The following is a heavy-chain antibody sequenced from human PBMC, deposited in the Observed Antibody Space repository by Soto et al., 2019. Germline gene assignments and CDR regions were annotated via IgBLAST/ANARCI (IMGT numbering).Heavy chain of an antibody. CDR3: TSPVQTGH. CDR1: GFIFTNYG. Sequence: GGSLRLSCAASGFIFTNYGMHWVRQAPGKGPEWVAVISSDEATKYYADSVKGRLTISRDNSKNTLYLQMDSLRVEDTAVYYCTSPVQTGHWGQGTLVTVSS. D-gene: IGHD1-1*01. CDR2: ISSDEATK. J-gene: IGHJ1*01. V-gene: IGHV3-30*03.